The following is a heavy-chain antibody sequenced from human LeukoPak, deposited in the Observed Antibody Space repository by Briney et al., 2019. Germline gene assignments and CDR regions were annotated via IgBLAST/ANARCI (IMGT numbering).Heavy chain of an antibody. J-gene: IGHJ3*02. CDR3: ARDCGIAPPDT. CDR1: GGSISSYY. D-gene: IGHD2-21*01. V-gene: IGHV4-59*01. Sequence: SETLSLTCTVSGGSISSYYWSWIRQPPGKGLEWIGYIYYSGSTNYNPSLKSRVTISVDTSKNQFSLKLSSVTAADTAVYYCARDCGIAPPDTWGPGKMVTVSS. CDR2: IYYSGST.